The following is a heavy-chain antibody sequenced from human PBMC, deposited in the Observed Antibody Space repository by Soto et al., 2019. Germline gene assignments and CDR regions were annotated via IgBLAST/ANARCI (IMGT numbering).Heavy chain of an antibody. CDR3: ARAQRHPYDYIWGSYRYPDAFDI. Sequence: GGSLRLSCAASGFTFSDYYMSWIRQAPGKGLEWVSYISSSGSTIYYADSVKGRFTISRDNAKNSLYLQMNSLRAEDTAVYYCARAQRHPYDYIWGSYRYPDAFDIWGQGTMVTVSS. D-gene: IGHD3-16*02. CDR1: GFTFSDYY. V-gene: IGHV3-11*01. CDR2: ISSSGSTI. J-gene: IGHJ3*02.